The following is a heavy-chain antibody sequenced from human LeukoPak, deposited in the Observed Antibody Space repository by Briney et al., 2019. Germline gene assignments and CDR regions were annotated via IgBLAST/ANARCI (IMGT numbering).Heavy chain of an antibody. CDR3: AKDLASYTLSSFVYYYGSGSYSDAFDI. D-gene: IGHD3-10*01. CDR1: GFTFSSYA. J-gene: IGHJ3*02. V-gene: IGHV3-23*01. CDR2: ISGSGGST. Sequence: PGGSLRLSCAASGFTFSSYAMSWVRQAPGKGLEWVSAISGSGGSTYYADSVKGRFTISRDNSKNTLYLQMNSLRAEDTAVYYCAKDLASYTLSSFVYYYGSGSYSDAFDIWGQGTMVTVSS.